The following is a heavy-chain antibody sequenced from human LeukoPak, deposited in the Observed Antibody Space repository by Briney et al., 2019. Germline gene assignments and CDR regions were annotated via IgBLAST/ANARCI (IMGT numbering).Heavy chain of an antibody. Sequence: GGSLRLSCAASGFTFSSYWMHWVRQAPGKGLVWVSRINSDGSSTSYADSVKGRFTISRDNSKNTLYLQMNSLRAEDTAVYYCARGSPYGGGGYWGQGTLVTVSS. V-gene: IGHV3-74*01. J-gene: IGHJ4*02. CDR3: ARGSPYGGGGY. D-gene: IGHD4-23*01. CDR2: INSDGSST. CDR1: GFTFSSYW.